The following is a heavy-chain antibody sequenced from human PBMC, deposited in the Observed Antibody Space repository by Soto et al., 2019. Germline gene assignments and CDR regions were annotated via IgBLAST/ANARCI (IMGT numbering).Heavy chain of an antibody. J-gene: IGHJ4*02. CDR1: GGTFSSYT. CDR3: ARAADYYDSSGYYYVGDY. V-gene: IGHV1-69*02. Sequence: ASVKVSCKASGGTFSSYTISWVRQAPGQGLEWMGRIIPILGIANYAQKFQGRVTITADKSTSTAYMELSSLRSEDTAVYYCARAADYYDSSGYYYVGDYWGQGTLVTVSS. D-gene: IGHD3-22*01. CDR2: IIPILGIA.